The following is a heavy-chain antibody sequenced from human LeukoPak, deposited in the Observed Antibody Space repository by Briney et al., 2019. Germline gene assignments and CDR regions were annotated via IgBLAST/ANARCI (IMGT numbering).Heavy chain of an antibody. Sequence: SETLSLMCTVSGGSIDSRSYYWDWIRQAPGKGLEWIGTIYHSGSTEYNPSLKSRVAIFVHTSKNQFSLILHSVAAADTAVYYCARRSEFDSTHYHYFDYWGQGALVTVS. V-gene: IGHV4-39*01. CDR1: GGSIDSRSYY. CDR2: IYHSGST. CDR3: ARRSEFDSTHYHYFDY. D-gene: IGHD2/OR15-2a*01. J-gene: IGHJ4*02.